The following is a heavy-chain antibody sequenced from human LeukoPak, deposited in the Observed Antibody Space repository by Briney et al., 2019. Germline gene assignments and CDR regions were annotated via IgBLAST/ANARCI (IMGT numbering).Heavy chain of an antibody. V-gene: IGHV4-39*01. Sequence: PSETLSLTCTVSGGSISSSSYYWGWLRQPPGKGLEWIGSIYYSGSTYYNPSLKSRVTISVDTSKNQFSLKLSSVTAADTAVYYCARLDTYYYGSGSYATWFDPWGQGTLVTVSS. J-gene: IGHJ5*02. CDR1: GGSISSSSYY. CDR2: IYYSGST. CDR3: ARLDTYYYGSGSYATWFDP. D-gene: IGHD3-10*01.